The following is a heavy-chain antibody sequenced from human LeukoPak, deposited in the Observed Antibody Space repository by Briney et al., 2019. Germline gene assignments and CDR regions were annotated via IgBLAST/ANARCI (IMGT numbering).Heavy chain of an antibody. D-gene: IGHD6-19*01. J-gene: IGHJ4*02. CDR3: ARVLSGVAGPYYFDY. Sequence: GESLKISCKGPGYSFTSYWIGWVRQMPGKGLEWMGIIYPGDSDTRYSPSFQGQVTISADKSISTAYLQWSSLKASDTAMYYCARVLSGVAGPYYFDYWGQGTLVTVSS. CDR1: GYSFTSYW. V-gene: IGHV5-51*01. CDR2: IYPGDSDT.